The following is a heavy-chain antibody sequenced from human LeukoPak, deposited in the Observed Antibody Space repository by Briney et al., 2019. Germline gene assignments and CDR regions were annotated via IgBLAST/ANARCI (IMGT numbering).Heavy chain of an antibody. D-gene: IGHD3-9*01. CDR3: ARDLRYFDWQYYYYYMDV. J-gene: IGHJ6*03. V-gene: IGHV1-2*02. CDR2: INPNSGGT. Sequence: GASVKVSCKASGYTFTGYYMHWVRQAPGQGLEWMGWINPNSGGTNYAQKFQGRVTMTRDTSISTAYMELSRLRSDDTAVYYCARDLRYFDWQYYYYYMDVWGKGTTVTVSS. CDR1: GYTFTGYY.